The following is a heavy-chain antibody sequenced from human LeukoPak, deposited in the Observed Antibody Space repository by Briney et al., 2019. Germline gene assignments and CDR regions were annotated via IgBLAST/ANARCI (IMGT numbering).Heavy chain of an antibody. J-gene: IGHJ5*02. CDR2: IYTSGST. D-gene: IGHD6-13*01. CDR3: ARGGGYSSSWYWGRWFDP. Sequence: PSETLSLTCTVSGGSISSYYWSWIRQPAGKGLEWIGRIYTSGSTNYNPSLKSRVTISVDTSKNQFSLKLSSVTAADTAVYYCARGGGYSSSWYWGRWFDPWGQGTLVTVSS. V-gene: IGHV4-4*07. CDR1: GGSISSYY.